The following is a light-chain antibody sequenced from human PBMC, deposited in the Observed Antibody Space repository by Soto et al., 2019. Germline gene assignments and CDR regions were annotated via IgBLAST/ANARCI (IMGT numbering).Light chain of an antibody. CDR3: QQRSNWPIT. J-gene: IGKJ5*01. V-gene: IGKV3-11*01. CDR1: QSVSSY. Sequence: EIVLTQSPATLSLSPGERATVSCRASQSVSSYLAWYQQKPGQAPRLLIYDASNRAPGIPARFSGSGSGTDFTLTISSLEPEDFAVYYCQQRSNWPITFGQGTRLVIK. CDR2: DAS.